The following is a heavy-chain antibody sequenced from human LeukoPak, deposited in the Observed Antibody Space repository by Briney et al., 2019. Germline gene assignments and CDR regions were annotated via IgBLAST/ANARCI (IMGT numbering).Heavy chain of an antibody. CDR1: GYPFTTHG. D-gene: IGHD3-16*01. CDR2: ISAYNGNT. V-gene: IGHV1-18*04. CDR3: ARDPLGGAVADNWFDP. Sequence: GASVKVSCKASGYPFTTHGISRVRQAPGQRLEWMGWISAYNGNTNYAQKLQGRVTMTTDTSTSTAYMELRSLRSDDTAVYYCARDPLGGAVADNWFDPWGQGTLVTVSS. J-gene: IGHJ5*02.